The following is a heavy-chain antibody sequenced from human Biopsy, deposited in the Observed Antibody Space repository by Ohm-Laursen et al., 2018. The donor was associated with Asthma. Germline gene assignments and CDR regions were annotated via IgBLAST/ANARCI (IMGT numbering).Heavy chain of an antibody. CDR1: GLTFGDYW. Sequence: LRLSCAASGLTFGDYWMSWVRQVPGRGLEWVSVIYSGGSTYYADSVKGRFTISRDNSKNALDLQMNSLRAEDTAVYYCGRDYPLVDWGQGTLVTVSS. CDR2: IYSGGST. CDR3: GRDYPLVD. V-gene: IGHV3-53*01. J-gene: IGHJ4*02. D-gene: IGHD2-15*01.